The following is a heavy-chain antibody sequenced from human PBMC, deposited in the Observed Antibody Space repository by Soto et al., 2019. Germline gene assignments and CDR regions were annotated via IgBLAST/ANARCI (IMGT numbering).Heavy chain of an antibody. CDR3: ARGVHSSGWYQDYYYYGMDV. CDR2: ISSSSSYI. Sequence: EVQLVESGGGLVKPGGSLRLSCAASGFTFSSYSMNWVRQAPGKGLEWVSSISSSSSYIYYADSVKGRFTISRDNAKNSLYLQMNSLRAEDTAVYYCARGVHSSGWYQDYYYYGMDVWGQGTTVTVSS. D-gene: IGHD6-19*01. V-gene: IGHV3-21*01. CDR1: GFTFSSYS. J-gene: IGHJ6*02.